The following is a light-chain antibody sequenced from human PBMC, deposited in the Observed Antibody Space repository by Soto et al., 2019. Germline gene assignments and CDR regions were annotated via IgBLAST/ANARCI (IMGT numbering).Light chain of an antibody. Sequence: EIVLTQSPSTLSLSPGERATLSCRASQGVSSYLAWYQQKPGKAPRLLIYDASNMATGIPSRFSGSGSGTDFTLTISSLQPEDFAVYYWQQYSNWPLYTFGQGTQLEIK. J-gene: IGKJ2*01. CDR3: QQYSNWPLYT. CDR1: QGVSSY. V-gene: IGKV3-11*01. CDR2: DAS.